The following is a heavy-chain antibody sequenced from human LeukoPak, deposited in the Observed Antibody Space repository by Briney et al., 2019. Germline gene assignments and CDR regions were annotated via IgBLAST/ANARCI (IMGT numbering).Heavy chain of an antibody. Sequence: PGGSLRLSCAASGFTFDDYAMHWVRQAPGKGLEWVSGISWNSGSIGYADSVKGRFTISRDNAKNSLYLQMNSLRAEDTALYYCAKDYSSRAGLMYNWFDPWGQGTLVTVSS. V-gene: IGHV3-9*01. CDR2: ISWNSGSI. J-gene: IGHJ5*02. CDR1: GFTFDDYA. D-gene: IGHD6-13*01. CDR3: AKDYSSRAGLMYNWFDP.